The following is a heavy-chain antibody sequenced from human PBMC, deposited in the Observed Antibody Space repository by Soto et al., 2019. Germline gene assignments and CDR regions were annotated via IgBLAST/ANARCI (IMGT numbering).Heavy chain of an antibody. D-gene: IGHD1-1*01. CDR2: IWYDGGNK. J-gene: IGHJ6*02. CDR3: ARSRENVGYYYGMDV. V-gene: IGHV3-33*01. Sequence: HPGGSLRLSCAASGFTFSHYGMQWVRQAPGKGLEWVAVIWYDGGNKYYADSVKGRFTISRDNSKNTLYLQMNSLRAEDTAVYYCARSRENVGYYYGMDVWGQGTTVTVS. CDR1: GFTFSHYG.